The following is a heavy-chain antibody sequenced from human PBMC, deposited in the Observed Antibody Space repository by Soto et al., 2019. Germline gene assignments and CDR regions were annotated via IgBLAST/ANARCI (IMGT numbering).Heavy chain of an antibody. D-gene: IGHD2-2*01. CDR3: ARLGGYCSSTSCYGYYGMDV. Sequence: SETLSLTCAVSGGSISSGGYSWSWIRQPPGKGLEWIGSFYYSGSTNYNPSLESRVTISVDTSKNQLSLKVSSVTAADTAVYYCARLGGYCSSTSCYGYYGMDVWGQGTTVTVSS. V-gene: IGHV4-30-2*03. CDR2: FYYSGST. CDR1: GGSISSGGYS. J-gene: IGHJ6*02.